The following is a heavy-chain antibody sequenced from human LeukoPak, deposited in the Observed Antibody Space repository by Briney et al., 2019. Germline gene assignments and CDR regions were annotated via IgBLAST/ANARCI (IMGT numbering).Heavy chain of an antibody. D-gene: IGHD3-10*01. Sequence: TSETLSLTCTVSGGSISSGGYYWSWIRQRPGRGLEWIGYIYYSGSTYYNPSLKSRVTISVDTSKNQFYLKLSSVTAADTAVYYCARDKGWFGELSSWGQGTLVTVSS. V-gene: IGHV4-31*03. J-gene: IGHJ5*02. CDR3: ARDKGWFGELSS. CDR2: IYYSGST. CDR1: GGSISSGGYY.